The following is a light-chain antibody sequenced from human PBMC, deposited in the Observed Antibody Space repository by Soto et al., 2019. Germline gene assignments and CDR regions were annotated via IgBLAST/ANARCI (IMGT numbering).Light chain of an antibody. V-gene: IGLV1-47*01. J-gene: IGLJ2*01. Sequence: QSVLTQPPSASGTPGQRVTISCSGSSSNIGSNYVYWYQQLPGTAPKLLIYRNNQRPSGVPDRFSGSKCGTSASLAISGLRSEDEDDYYCAAWDDSLSGDVVFGGGTKVTVL. CDR2: RNN. CDR3: AAWDDSLSGDVV. CDR1: SSNIGSNY.